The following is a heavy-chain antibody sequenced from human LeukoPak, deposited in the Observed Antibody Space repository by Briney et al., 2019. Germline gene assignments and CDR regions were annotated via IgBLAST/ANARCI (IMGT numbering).Heavy chain of an antibody. V-gene: IGHV3-48*04. Sequence: GGSLRLSCAASGFTFSSYSMNWVRQAPGKGLEWVSYISSSSSTIYYADSVKGRFTISRDNAKNSLYLQMNSLRAEDTAVYYCARDRSGASDDAFDIWGQGTMVTVSS. CDR3: ARDRSGASDDAFDI. CDR2: ISSSSSTI. D-gene: IGHD3-10*01. CDR1: GFTFSSYS. J-gene: IGHJ3*02.